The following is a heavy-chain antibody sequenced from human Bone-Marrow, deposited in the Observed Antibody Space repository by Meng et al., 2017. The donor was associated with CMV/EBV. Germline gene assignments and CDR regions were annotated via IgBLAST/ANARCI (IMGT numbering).Heavy chain of an antibody. Sequence: GGSLRLSCAASGFTFSSYSMNWVRQAPGKGLEWVSSISSSSSYIYYADSVKGRFTISRGNAKNSLYLQMNSLRAEDTAVYYCAREVAAAGDYWGQGTLVTVSS. J-gene: IGHJ4*02. V-gene: IGHV3-21*01. CDR3: AREVAAAGDY. CDR2: ISSSSSYI. CDR1: GFTFSSYS. D-gene: IGHD6-13*01.